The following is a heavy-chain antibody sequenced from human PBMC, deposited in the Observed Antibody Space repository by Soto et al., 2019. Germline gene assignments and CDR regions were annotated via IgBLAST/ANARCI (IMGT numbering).Heavy chain of an antibody. CDR1: GYTFTGYY. D-gene: IGHD6-19*01. J-gene: IGHJ4*02. CDR2: INPNSGGT. Sequence: RASVKVSCKASGYTFTGYYMHWERQAPGQGLEWMGWINPNSGGTNYAQKFQGRVTMTRDTSISTAYMELSRLRSDDTAVYYCARDPHRQWFDYWGQGTLVTVSS. V-gene: IGHV1-2*02. CDR3: ARDPHRQWFDY.